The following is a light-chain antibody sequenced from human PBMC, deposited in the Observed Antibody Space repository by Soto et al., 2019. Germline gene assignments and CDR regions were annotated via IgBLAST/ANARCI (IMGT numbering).Light chain of an antibody. CDR1: SSDVGGDNY. J-gene: IGLJ2*01. CDR2: EVS. V-gene: IGLV2-14*01. CDR3: CSFGGRSNLI. Sequence: SALTHPASRSYCRGQSITIYNHGPSSDVGGDNYVSWYQQHPGKAPKLMIYEVSNRPSGVSDRFSGSKSGNTASLTISGLQADDEADYYCCSFGGRSNLIFGGGNKVTV.